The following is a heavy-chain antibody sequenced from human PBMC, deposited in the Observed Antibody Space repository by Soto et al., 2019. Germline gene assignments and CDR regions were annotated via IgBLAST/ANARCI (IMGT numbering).Heavy chain of an antibody. D-gene: IGHD3-9*01. Sequence: GASVKVSCKASGLTFIDSAVQWVRQTRGHRLEWIGWIVVGSGNTNYAQEFQGRVTITRDMSTNTVYMEMSSLRSEDSAVFYCAKDGNPIPYLTGYYRLGWFDPWGQGTLVTVSS. CDR2: IVVGSGNT. J-gene: IGHJ5*02. V-gene: IGHV1-58*01. CDR1: GLTFIDSA. CDR3: AKDGNPIPYLTGYYRLGWFDP.